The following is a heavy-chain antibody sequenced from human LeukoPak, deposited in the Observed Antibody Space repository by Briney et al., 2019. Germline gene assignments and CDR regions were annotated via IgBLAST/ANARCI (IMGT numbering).Heavy chain of an antibody. CDR1: GFTFSIYW. D-gene: IGHD2-21*02. V-gene: IGHV3-7*01. J-gene: IGHJ4*02. CDR2: IKQDGSEK. CDR3: AREIYCGGDCYYYFDY. Sequence: GGSLRLSWAASGFTFSIYWMSWVRQAPGKGLEWVANIKQDGSEKYCVDSVKGRFTISRDHAKNSLYLQMNSLRAEDTAVYYCAREIYCGGDCYYYFDYWGQGTLVTISS.